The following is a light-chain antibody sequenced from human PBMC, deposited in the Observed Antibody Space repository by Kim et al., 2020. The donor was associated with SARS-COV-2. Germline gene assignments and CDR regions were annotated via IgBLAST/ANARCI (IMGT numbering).Light chain of an antibody. CDR1: KLGDKY. CDR3: QAWDSSSWV. J-gene: IGLJ3*02. V-gene: IGLV3-1*01. Sequence: VSPGQTARITCSGDKLGDKYACWCQQKPGQSPVLVIYQDSKRPSGIPERFSGSNSGNTATLTISGTQAMDEADYYCQAWDSSSWVFGGGTQLTVL. CDR2: QDS.